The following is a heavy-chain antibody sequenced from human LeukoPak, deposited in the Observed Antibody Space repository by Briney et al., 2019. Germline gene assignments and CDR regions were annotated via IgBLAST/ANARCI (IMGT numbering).Heavy chain of an antibody. V-gene: IGHV3-73*01. Sequence: GGSLRLSCAASGFTFSGSAMHWVRQASGKGLEWVGRIRSKANSYATAYAASVKGRFTISRDDSRNTAYLQMNSLKTEDTAVYYCTRTITRSLNWFDPWGQGTLVTVSS. CDR1: GFTFSGSA. D-gene: IGHD1-26*01. J-gene: IGHJ5*02. CDR3: TRTITRSLNWFDP. CDR2: IRSKANSYAT.